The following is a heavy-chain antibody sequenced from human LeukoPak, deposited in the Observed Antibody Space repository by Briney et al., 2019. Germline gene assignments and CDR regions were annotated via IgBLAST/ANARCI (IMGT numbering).Heavy chain of an antibody. CDR2: ITGIGGGT. J-gene: IGHJ3*02. CDR1: GFTFRSYT. D-gene: IGHD1-26*01. V-gene: IGHV3-64D*06. CDR3: VKDRSGTYAFDM. Sequence: GGSLRLSCSASGFTFRSYTMHRVRQAPGKGLEYVSGITGIGGGTSYADSVKGRFTISRDNSKNTLYLQMSSLRAEDTAVYHCVKDRSGTYAFDMWGQGTVVTVSS.